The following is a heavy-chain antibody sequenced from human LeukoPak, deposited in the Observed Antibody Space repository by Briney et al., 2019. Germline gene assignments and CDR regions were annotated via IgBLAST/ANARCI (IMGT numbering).Heavy chain of an antibody. CDR1: GYTFTSYD. D-gene: IGHD1-1*01. Sequence: ASVKVSCKASGYTFTSYDINWVRQATGQGLEWMGWMNPNSGNTGYAQKFQGRVTITRNTSISTAYMELSSLRSEDTAVYYCARGRTGTTRPKNYYFDYWGQGTLVTVSS. J-gene: IGHJ4*02. CDR2: MNPNSGNT. CDR3: ARGRTGTTRPKNYYFDY. V-gene: IGHV1-8*03.